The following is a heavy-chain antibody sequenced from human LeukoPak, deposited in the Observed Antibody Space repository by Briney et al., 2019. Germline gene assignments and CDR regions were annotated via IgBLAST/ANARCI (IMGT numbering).Heavy chain of an antibody. CDR1: GFTFDDYA. D-gene: IGHD3-10*01. J-gene: IGHJ4*02. V-gene: IGHV3-9*01. CDR2: ISWNSGSI. Sequence: GGSLRPSCAASGFTFDDYAMHWVRQAPGKGLEWVSGISWNSGSIGYADSVKGRFTISRDNAKNSLYLQMNSLRAEDTALYYCAKDRYGSGSYFFDYWGQGTLATVSS. CDR3: AKDRYGSGSYFFDY.